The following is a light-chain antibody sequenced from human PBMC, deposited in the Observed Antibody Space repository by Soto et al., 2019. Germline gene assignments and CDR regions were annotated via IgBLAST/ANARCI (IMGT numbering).Light chain of an antibody. CDR2: DAS. CDR1: QSVGDY. V-gene: IGKV3-11*01. CDR3: QQREDWPRA. J-gene: IGKJ4*01. Sequence: EIVLTQSPATLSLSPGERATLTCRPSQSVGDYLGWYQQKPGQAPRLLIYDASPRATGVPARFSASGSGSDFTLTISSLEPEDFAIYYCQQREDWPRAFGGGTKVEFK.